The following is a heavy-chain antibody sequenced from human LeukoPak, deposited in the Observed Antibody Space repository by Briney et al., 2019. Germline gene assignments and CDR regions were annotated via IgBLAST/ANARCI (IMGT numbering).Heavy chain of an antibody. D-gene: IGHD1-26*01. CDR2: ISGSDGST. Sequence: GGSLRLSCAASGFTFSNYAMNWVRQAPGKGLEWVSGISGSDGSTYYADSVKGRFTVSRVNSKNTVYLQMNSLRAEDTAVYYCAKTGATYAFDIWGQGTMVTVSS. CDR3: AKTGATYAFDI. CDR1: GFTFSNYA. J-gene: IGHJ3*02. V-gene: IGHV3-23*01.